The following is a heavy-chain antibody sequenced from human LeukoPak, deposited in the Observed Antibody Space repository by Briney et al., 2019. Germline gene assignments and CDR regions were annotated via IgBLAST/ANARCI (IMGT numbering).Heavy chain of an antibody. CDR2: INQDGSGK. Sequence: GGSLRLSCAASGFTFSTYWMSWVRQAPGKGLEWVANINQDGSGKDYVDSLKGRFTISRDNTKNSLYLQMNSLRAEDTAVYYCAKDQRDDILTGYPYIYWDYWGQGTLVTVSS. CDR1: GFTFSTYW. J-gene: IGHJ4*02. D-gene: IGHD3-9*01. CDR3: AKDQRDDILTGYPYIYWDY. V-gene: IGHV3-7*03.